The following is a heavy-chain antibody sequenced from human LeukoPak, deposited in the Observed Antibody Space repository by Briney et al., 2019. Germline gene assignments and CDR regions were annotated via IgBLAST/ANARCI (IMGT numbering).Heavy chain of an antibody. CDR3: ARTVTGYYFDH. CDR1: NGSIRSSTNYY. D-gene: IGHD2-15*01. CDR2: INHRGST. J-gene: IGHJ4*02. V-gene: IGHV4-34*01. Sequence: PSETLSLTCTVSNGSIRSSTNYYWTWIRQPPGKGLEWIGEINHRGSTNYNPSLKSRVTISLDTSKNQFSLKLSSVTAADTAVYYCARTVTGYYFDHWGQGTLVTVSS.